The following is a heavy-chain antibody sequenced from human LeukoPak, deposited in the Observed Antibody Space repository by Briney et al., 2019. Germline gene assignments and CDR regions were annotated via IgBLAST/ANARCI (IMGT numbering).Heavy chain of an antibody. CDR2: IIPIFGTA. CDR1: GGTFSSYA. J-gene: IGHJ3*02. V-gene: IGHV1-69*13. Sequence: ASVKVSCKASGGTFSSYAISWVRQAPGQGLEWMGGIIPIFGTANYAQKFQGRVTITADESTSTAYMELSSLRSEDTAVYYCARAPTPLTGNDAFDIWGQGTMVTVSS. CDR3: ARAPTPLTGNDAFDI. D-gene: IGHD1-14*01.